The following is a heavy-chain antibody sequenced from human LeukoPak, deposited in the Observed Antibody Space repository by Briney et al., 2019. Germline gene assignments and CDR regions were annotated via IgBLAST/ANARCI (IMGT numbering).Heavy chain of an antibody. CDR1: GYTFTSYG. V-gene: IGHV1-18*01. Sequence: ASVKVSCKASGYTFTSYGISWVRQAPGQGLEWMGWISAYNGNTNYAQKLQGRVTMTTDTSTSTAYMELRSLRSDDTAVYYCARLLAKRYSYGYYYYYGMDVWGQGTTVTVSS. CDR3: ARLLAKRYSYGYYYYYGMDV. D-gene: IGHD5-18*01. CDR2: ISAYNGNT. J-gene: IGHJ6*02.